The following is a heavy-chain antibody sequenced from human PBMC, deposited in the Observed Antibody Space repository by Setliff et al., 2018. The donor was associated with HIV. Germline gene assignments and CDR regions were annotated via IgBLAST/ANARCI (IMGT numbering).Heavy chain of an antibody. Sequence: SLRLSCAASGFTFSTYHMSWVRQAPGKGLEWVANIKEDGSEKYYVDSVKGRFTVSRDNAENSVYLQMNGLRVDDTALYYCTRDGGEYWGEGTLVTVSS. J-gene: IGHJ4*02. CDR2: IKEDGSEK. CDR1: GFTFSTYH. V-gene: IGHV3-7*03. CDR3: TRDGGEY. D-gene: IGHD3-16*01.